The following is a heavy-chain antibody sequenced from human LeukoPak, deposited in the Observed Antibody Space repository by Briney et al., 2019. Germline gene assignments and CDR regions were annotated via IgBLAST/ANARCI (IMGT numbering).Heavy chain of an antibody. CDR2: ISGSSSYI. Sequence: PGGSLRLSCAASGFTFSSYSMNWVRQAPGKGLEWVSSISGSSSYIYYADSVKGRFTISRDNAKNSLYLQMNSLRAEDTAVYYCASPAQLGGSSYWGQGTLVTVSS. V-gene: IGHV3-21*01. CDR3: ASPAQLGGSSY. D-gene: IGHD1-26*01. J-gene: IGHJ4*02. CDR1: GFTFSSYS.